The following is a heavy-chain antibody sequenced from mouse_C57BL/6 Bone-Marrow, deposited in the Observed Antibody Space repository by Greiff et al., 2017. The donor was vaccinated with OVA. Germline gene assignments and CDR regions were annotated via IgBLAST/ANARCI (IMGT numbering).Heavy chain of an antibody. J-gene: IGHJ2*01. Sequence: QVQLQQPGAELVMPGASVKLSCKASGYTFTSYWMHWVKQRPGQGLEWIGEIDPSDSYTNYNQKFKGKSTLTVDKSSSTAYMQLSSLPSEDSAVYYCAREGYYYGSSPYFDYWGQGTTLTVSS. CDR3: AREGYYYGSSPYFDY. D-gene: IGHD1-1*01. CDR2: IDPSDSYT. V-gene: IGHV1-69*01. CDR1: GYTFTSYW.